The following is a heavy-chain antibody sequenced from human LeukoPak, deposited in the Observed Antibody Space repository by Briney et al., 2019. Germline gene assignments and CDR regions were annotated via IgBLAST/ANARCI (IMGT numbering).Heavy chain of an antibody. D-gene: IGHD3-9*01. CDR3: ARRGHDILTGYSGYYYMDV. J-gene: IGHJ6*03. CDR1: GGSISSYY. CDR2: IYYSGST. Sequence: PSETLSLTCTVSGGSISSYYWSWIRQLPGKGLEWIGYIYYSGSTNYSPSLKSRVTISVDTSKNQFSLKLRFVTATDTAVYYCARRGHDILTGYSGYYYMDVWGKGTTVTVSS. V-gene: IGHV4-59*01.